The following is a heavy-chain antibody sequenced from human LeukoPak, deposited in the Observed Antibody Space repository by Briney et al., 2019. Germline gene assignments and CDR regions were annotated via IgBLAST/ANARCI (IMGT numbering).Heavy chain of an antibody. J-gene: IGHJ6*03. V-gene: IGHV4-39*01. CDR1: GGSISSSSYY. D-gene: IGHD3-3*01. CDR2: IYYSGST. CDR3: ARIQAPYYDFWSGYYENYMDV. Sequence: SETLSLTCTVSGGSISSSSYYWGWIRQPPGKGLEWIGSIYYSGSTYYNPSLKSRVTISVDTSKNQFSLKLSSVTAADTAVYYCARIQAPYYDFWSGYYENYMDVWGKGTTVSVSS.